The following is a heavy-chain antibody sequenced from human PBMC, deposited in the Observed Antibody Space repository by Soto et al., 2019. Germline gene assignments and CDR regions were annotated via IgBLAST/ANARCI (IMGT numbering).Heavy chain of an antibody. J-gene: IGHJ6*02. CDR1: GFTVSTNY. CDR2: IYYDDGST. Sequence: EVQLVETGGGLIQPGGSLRLSCAVSGFTVSTNYMSWVRQAPGKGLEWVSVIYYDDGSTYYADSVKGRFSISRDSSRNTLYLQMNSLRAEDTAVYYCASGQQVILRYYYRLDVWGQGTMVTVSS. V-gene: IGHV3-53*02. D-gene: IGHD6-13*01. CDR3: ASGQQVILRYYYRLDV.